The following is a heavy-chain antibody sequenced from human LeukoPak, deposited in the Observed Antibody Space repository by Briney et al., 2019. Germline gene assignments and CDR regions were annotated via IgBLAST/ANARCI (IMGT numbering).Heavy chain of an antibody. Sequence: SVKVSCKASGGTFSSYAISWVRQAPGQGLEWMGRIIPIFGTANYAQKFQGRVTITTDESTSTAYMELSSLRSEDTAVYYCARGASSRYFVSLSFYYFDYWGQGTLVTVSS. CDR2: IIPIFGTA. D-gene: IGHD3-9*01. CDR1: GGTFSSYA. J-gene: IGHJ4*02. V-gene: IGHV1-69*05. CDR3: ARGASSRYFVSLSFYYFDY.